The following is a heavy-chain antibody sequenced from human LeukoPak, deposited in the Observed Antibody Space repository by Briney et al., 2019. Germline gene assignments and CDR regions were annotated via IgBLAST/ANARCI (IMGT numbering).Heavy chain of an antibody. D-gene: IGHD1-26*01. Sequence: GGSLRLSCAASGFTFSSYAMNWVRQAPGKGLEWVSGISGSGSNTYYADSVMGRFTISRDNSKNTLYLQMSSLRAEDTAVYYCAKDVLSGTYYYFDQWGQGTLVTVSS. J-gene: IGHJ4*02. CDR2: ISGSGSNT. CDR1: GFTFSSYA. CDR3: AKDVLSGTYYYFDQ. V-gene: IGHV3-23*01.